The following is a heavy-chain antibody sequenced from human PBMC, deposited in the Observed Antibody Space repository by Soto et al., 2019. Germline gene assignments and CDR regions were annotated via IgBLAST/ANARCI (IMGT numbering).Heavy chain of an antibody. Sequence: SETLSLTCTVSGGSIGSYYWSWIRQPPGKGLEWIGYIYYSGSTNYNPSLKSRVTISVDTSKNQFSLKLSSVTAADTAVYYCARYCSSTSCYNWFDPWGQGTLVTVSS. CDR1: GGSIGSYY. V-gene: IGHV4-59*08. CDR3: ARYCSSTSCYNWFDP. CDR2: IYYSGST. D-gene: IGHD2-2*01. J-gene: IGHJ5*02.